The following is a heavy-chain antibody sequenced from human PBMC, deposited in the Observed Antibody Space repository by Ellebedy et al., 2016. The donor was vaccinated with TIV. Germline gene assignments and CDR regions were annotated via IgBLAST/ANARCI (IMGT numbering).Heavy chain of an antibody. CDR1: GFTFSDHP. J-gene: IGHJ3*02. CDR3: VREGVPRGFDI. V-gene: IGHV3-30-3*01. D-gene: IGHD2-2*01. CDR2: ILYDGTNK. Sequence: PGGSLRLSCAASGFTFSDHPMHWVRQAPGKGLAWVALILYDGTNKFYADSVKGRFTVSRDNAKNTLYLQMNSLRAEDTAVYYCVREGVPRGFDIWGQGTMVTVSS.